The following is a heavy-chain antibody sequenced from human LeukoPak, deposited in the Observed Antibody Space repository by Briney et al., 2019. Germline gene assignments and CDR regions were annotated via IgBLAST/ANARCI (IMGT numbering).Heavy chain of an antibody. J-gene: IGHJ4*02. Sequence: GGSLRLSCAASGFTFSNYGMHWVRQAPGKGLEWVAVISYDGSDKFYADSVKGRFTISRDNSKNTLYLQMNSLRTEDTAVYYCASGTPLDYWGQGTLVTVSS. CDR3: ASGTPLDY. V-gene: IGHV3-30*03. D-gene: IGHD1-1*01. CDR1: GFTFSNYG. CDR2: ISYDGSDK.